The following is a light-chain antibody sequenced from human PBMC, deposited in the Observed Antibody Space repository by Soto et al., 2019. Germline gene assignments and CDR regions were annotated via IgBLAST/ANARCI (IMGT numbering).Light chain of an antibody. CDR2: DVT. J-gene: IGLJ2*01. CDR3: SSYTGTSTLV. V-gene: IGLV2-14*03. CDR1: RSDIGGYNF. Sequence: QSVLTQPASVSGSPGQSITISCTGTRSDIGGYNFVSWYQQHPGKVPKLLIYDVTHRPSGVSNRFSGSKSANTASLTISGLQAEDEADYYCSSYTGTSTLVFGGGTKLTVL.